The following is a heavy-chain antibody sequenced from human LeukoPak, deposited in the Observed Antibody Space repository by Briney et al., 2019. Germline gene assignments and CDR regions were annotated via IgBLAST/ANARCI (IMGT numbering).Heavy chain of an antibody. CDR3: ARERELRYFDWHHSDAFDI. V-gene: IGHV3-48*01. J-gene: IGHJ3*02. D-gene: IGHD3-9*01. Sequence: TGGYLRLYCGVYGFTFSSYSMNWVRQAPGKGLEWVSYLSNSGSTIYYADSVKGRFTISRDNGKNSLYLQMNSLRAEDTAVYYCARERELRYFDWHHSDAFDIWGQGTMVTVSS. CDR2: LSNSGSTI. CDR1: GFTFSSYS.